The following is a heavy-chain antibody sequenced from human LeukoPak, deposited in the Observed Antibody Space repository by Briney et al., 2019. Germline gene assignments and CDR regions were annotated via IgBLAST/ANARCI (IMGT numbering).Heavy chain of an antibody. V-gene: IGHV3-7*01. D-gene: IGHD3-10*01. CDR2: IKQDGSEK. CDR3: AREDYYGSSSTDY. J-gene: IGHJ4*02. Sequence: GGSLRLSCAASGFTFSSYWMSWVRQAPGKGLEWVANIKQDGSEKYYVDSVKGRFTISTDNAKNSLYLQMNSLRAEDTAVYYCAREDYYGSSSTDYWGQGTLVTVSS. CDR1: GFTFSSYW.